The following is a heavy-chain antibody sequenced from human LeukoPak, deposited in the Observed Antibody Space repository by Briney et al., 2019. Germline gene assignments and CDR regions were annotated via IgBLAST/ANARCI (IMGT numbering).Heavy chain of an antibody. V-gene: IGHV4-39*01. CDR2: IYYSGST. Sequence: SETLSLTCTVSVGSISSSSYYWGWVRQPPGKGLEWIGSIYYSGSTYYNPSLKSRVTISVDTSKNQFSLKLSSVTAADTAVYYCARPGIVGATEAFDIWGQGTMVTVSS. CDR1: VGSISSSSYY. CDR3: ARPGIVGATEAFDI. D-gene: IGHD1-26*01. J-gene: IGHJ3*02.